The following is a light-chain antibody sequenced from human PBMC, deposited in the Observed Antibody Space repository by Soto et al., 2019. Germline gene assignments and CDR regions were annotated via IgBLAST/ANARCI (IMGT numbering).Light chain of an antibody. J-gene: IGKJ1*01. CDR3: QQYDNNPWT. CDR1: QSIGSW. Sequence: DIQMTQSPSTLSASVGDRVTITCRASQSIGSWLAWYQQKPGKAPKILIYDASSLESGVPSRFSGSGSGTEFTLTISSLQSDDFATYYCQQYDNNPWTFGQGTKVDNK. V-gene: IGKV1-5*01. CDR2: DAS.